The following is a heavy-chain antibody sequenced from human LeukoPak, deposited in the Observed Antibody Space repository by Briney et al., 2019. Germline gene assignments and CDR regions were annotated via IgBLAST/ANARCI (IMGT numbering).Heavy chain of an antibody. Sequence: SETLSLTCTVSRGSISSYYWSWIRQPPGKGLEWIGYIYYSGSTNYNPSLKSRVTISVDTSKNQFSLKLSSVTAADTAVYYCASSGYSSGGTIDYWGQGTLVTVSS. J-gene: IGHJ4*02. CDR2: IYYSGST. CDR3: ASSGYSSGGTIDY. V-gene: IGHV4-59*01. CDR1: RGSISSYY. D-gene: IGHD6-19*01.